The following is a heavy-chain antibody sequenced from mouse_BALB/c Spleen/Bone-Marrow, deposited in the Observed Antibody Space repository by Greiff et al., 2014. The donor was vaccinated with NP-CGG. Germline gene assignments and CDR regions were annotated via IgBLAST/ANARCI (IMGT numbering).Heavy chain of an antibody. D-gene: IGHD2-14*01. V-gene: IGHV2-2*02. CDR3: ARKRYDEYYFDY. CDR1: GFSLTSYG. Sequence: VQLVESGPGLVQPSQSLSITCTVSGFSLTSYGVHWVRQSPGKGLEWLGVMWSGGSTDYNAAFISRLSISKDNSKSQVFFKMNSLQANDTAIYYCARKRYDEYYFDYWGQGTTLTVSS. J-gene: IGHJ2*01. CDR2: MWSGGST.